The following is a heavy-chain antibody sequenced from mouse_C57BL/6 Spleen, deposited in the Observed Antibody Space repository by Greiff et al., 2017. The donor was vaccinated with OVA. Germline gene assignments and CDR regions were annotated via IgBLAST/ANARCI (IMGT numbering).Heavy chain of an antibody. CDR3: ARWLPLDY. V-gene: IGHV5-17*01. J-gene: IGHJ2*01. CDR1: GFTFSDYG. CDR2: ISSGSSTI. Sequence: EVQRVESGGGLVKPGGSLKLSCAASGFTFSDYGVHFVLHSPEKGLDWVAYISSGSSTIYYADTVKGRFTISRDNAKNTLFLQMTSLRSEDTAMYYCARWLPLDYWGQGTTLTVSS. D-gene: IGHD2-2*01.